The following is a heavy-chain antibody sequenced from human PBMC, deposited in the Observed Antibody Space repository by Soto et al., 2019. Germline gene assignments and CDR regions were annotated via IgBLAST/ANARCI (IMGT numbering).Heavy chain of an antibody. V-gene: IGHV4-4*02. CDR3: ARMGVGDYYDSSGS. J-gene: IGHJ5*02. CDR2: IYHSGST. D-gene: IGHD3-22*01. CDR1: GRSISSSNL. Sequence: SETLSLTCAVSGRSISSSNLWSWVRQPPGKGLEWIGEIYHSGSTNYNPSLKSRVTISVDKSKNQFSLKLSSVTAADTAVYYCARMGVGDYYDSSGSWGQGTLVTVSS.